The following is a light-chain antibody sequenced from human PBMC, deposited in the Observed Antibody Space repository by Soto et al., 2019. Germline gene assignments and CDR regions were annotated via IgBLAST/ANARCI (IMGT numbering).Light chain of an antibody. V-gene: IGKV1-6*01. Sequence: AIQMTQSPSSLSASVGDRVTITCRASQDISIDLGWYQQKPGKALKLLIYAASSLQSGVPSRFSGSGSGTDFTLTISSLQPEDFATYYCLQNYNYSWTFGQGTKVEIK. CDR2: AAS. CDR3: LQNYNYSWT. J-gene: IGKJ1*01. CDR1: QDISID.